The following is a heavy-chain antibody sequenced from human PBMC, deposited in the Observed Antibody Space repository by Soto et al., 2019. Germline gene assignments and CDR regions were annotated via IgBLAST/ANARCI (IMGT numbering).Heavy chain of an antibody. J-gene: IGHJ4*02. CDR3: AHSDGGYDIIYFDF. D-gene: IGHD5-12*01. V-gene: IGHV2-5*01. CDR1: GFSFTTAGVA. Sequence: QITLQESGPTLVKPTQTLTLTCTFSGFSFTTAGVAVGWIRQTPGGALEWLTLIYYNDDRRFSPSLKTRLTITWYTSKNQVVLSLTNVDPGDTATYFCAHSDGGYDIIYFDFWGQGIPVTVSS. CDR2: IYYNDDR.